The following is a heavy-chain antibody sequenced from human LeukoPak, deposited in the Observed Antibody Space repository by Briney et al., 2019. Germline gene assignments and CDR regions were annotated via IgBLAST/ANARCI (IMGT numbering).Heavy chain of an antibody. J-gene: IGHJ4*02. CDR3: ARDLEIGSSSYYFDY. CDR2: IWYDGSNK. D-gene: IGHD3-3*01. V-gene: IGHV3-33*01. Sequence: GGSLRLSCAASGFTFSTYGMHWVRQAPGKGLEWVAVIWYDGSNKYYADSVRGRSTISRDNFKNTLYLQMNSLRAEDTAVYYCARDLEIGSSSYYFDYWGQGTLVTVSS. CDR1: GFTFSTYG.